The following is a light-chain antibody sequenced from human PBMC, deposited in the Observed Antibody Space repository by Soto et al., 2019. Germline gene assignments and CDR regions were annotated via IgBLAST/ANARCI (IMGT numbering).Light chain of an antibody. CDR3: QQYNNWPQIT. J-gene: IGKJ5*01. CDR2: DAS. V-gene: IGKV3-11*01. CDR1: QSVSNY. Sequence: IVLPQAPSTLSLSPGERSTLSCISSQSVSNYLARYQQKPGQAPRLLIYDASNRATGIPARFSGSGSGTEFTLTISSLHSEDFAVYYCQQYNNWPQITFGQGTRLEIK.